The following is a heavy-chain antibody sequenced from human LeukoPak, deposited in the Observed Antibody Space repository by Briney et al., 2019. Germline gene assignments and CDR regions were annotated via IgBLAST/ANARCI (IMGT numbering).Heavy chain of an antibody. J-gene: IGHJ4*02. CDR1: GYSFTDYY. D-gene: IGHD4/OR15-4a*01. CDR3: VRDGVMVGTSGSRYDY. Sequence: ASVKVSCKASGYSFTDYYLHWVRQAPGQGLEWMGWVKANSGDTKYAQRFQGRVTMTRDTSISTAYLEVSRLRSDDTAVYYCVRDGVMVGTSGSRYDYWGQGTLVTVSS. V-gene: IGHV1-2*02. CDR2: VKANSGDT.